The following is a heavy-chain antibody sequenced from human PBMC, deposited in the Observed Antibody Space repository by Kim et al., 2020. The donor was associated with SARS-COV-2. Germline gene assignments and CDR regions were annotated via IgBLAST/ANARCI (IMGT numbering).Heavy chain of an antibody. V-gene: IGHV5-51*01. CDR2: TYPGDSDT. CDR1: GYSFTSYW. J-gene: IGHJ6*02. CDR3: ARHSPPYYYGSGRVRNYYCYGMDV. D-gene: IGHD3-10*01. Sequence: GESLKISCKGSGYSFTSYWIGWVRQMPGKGLEWMGITYPGDSDTRYSPSFQGQVTISADKSISTAYLQWSSLKASDTAMYYCARHSPPYYYGSGRVRNYYCYGMDVWGQGTTVTVSS.